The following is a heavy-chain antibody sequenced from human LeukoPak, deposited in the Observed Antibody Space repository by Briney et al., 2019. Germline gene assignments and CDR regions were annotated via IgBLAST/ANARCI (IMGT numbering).Heavy chain of an antibody. CDR3: ARDGSGSYYNGNGRLDY. J-gene: IGHJ4*02. CDR2: INPNSGGT. Sequence: ASVKVSCKASGYTLTGYYMHWVRQAPGQGLEWMGWINPNSGGTNYAQKFQGRVTMTRDTSISTAYMELSRLRSDDTAVYYCARDGSGSYYNGNGRLDYWGQGTLVTVSS. CDR1: GYTLTGYY. D-gene: IGHD3-10*01. V-gene: IGHV1-2*02.